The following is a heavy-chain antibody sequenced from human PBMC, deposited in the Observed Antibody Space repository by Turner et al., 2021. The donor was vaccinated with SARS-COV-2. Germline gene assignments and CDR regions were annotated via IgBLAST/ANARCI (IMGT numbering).Heavy chain of an antibody. J-gene: IGHJ4*02. CDR2: IYSGGST. V-gene: IGHV3-53*04. Sequence: EVQLVKSGGGLVQPGGSLRLSCAASGFTVSSNYMTWVRQAPGKGLEWVSVIYSGGSTYYADSVKGRFTISRHNSKNTLYLQMNSLRPEDTAVYYCASSSGYSSNWYLKHWGQGTLVTVSS. CDR3: ASSSGYSSNWYLKH. D-gene: IGHD6-13*01. CDR1: GFTVSSNY.